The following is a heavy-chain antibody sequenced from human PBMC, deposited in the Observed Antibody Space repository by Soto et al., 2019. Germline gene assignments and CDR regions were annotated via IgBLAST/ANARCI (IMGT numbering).Heavy chain of an antibody. CDR2: ISSSISYI. D-gene: IGHD3-3*01. CDR3: ARGRMIFGVVTPLYYYYMDV. J-gene: IGHJ6*03. Sequence: GGSLRLSCAASGFTFSSYSMNWVRQAPGKGLEWVSSISSSISYIYYADSVKGRFTISRDNAKNSLYLQMNSLRAEDTAVYYCARGRMIFGVVTPLYYYYMDVWGKGTTVTVSS. CDR1: GFTFSSYS. V-gene: IGHV3-21*01.